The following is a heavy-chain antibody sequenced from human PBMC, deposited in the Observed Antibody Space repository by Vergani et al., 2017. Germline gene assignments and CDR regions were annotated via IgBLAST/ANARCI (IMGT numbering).Heavy chain of an antibody. CDR3: ARVNTETNSHLYYYYYMDV. D-gene: IGHD4-11*01. V-gene: IGHV4-34*01. CDR2: IDHTGRP. Sequence: QVQLQQWGGGLLKPSETLSLTCVVNGGSFTSYHWTWIRQSPGEGLEWVGDIDHTGRPDYNPSLKSRLTMSVDKSRNQFSLTLNSVTATDTAIYFCARVNTETNSHLYYYYYMDVWGQGTAVTV. CDR1: GGSFTSYH. J-gene: IGHJ6*03.